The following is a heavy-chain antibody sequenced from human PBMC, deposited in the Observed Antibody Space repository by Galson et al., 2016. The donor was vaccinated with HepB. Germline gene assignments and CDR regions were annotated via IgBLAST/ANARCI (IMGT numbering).Heavy chain of an antibody. CDR2: IHHDGSA. J-gene: IGHJ4*02. Sequence: SETLSLTCAVSSESFSGHHWTWIRQAPGKGLEWIGEIHHDGSANYDPSLKSRVTISLDTSKKQFPLILTSVTAADTAVYYCTRGPHPQWPVSGYWGQGTLVTVSS. D-gene: IGHD3-16*01. CDR1: SESFSGHH. CDR3: TRGPHPQWPVSGY. V-gene: IGHV4-34*01.